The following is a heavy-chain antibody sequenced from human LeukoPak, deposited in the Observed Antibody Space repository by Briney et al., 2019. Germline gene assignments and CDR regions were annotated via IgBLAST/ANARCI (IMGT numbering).Heavy chain of an antibody. CDR1: GYTFTSYD. J-gene: IGHJ6*01. V-gene: IGHV1-8*01. CDR3: ARQYSSGWYSYYYYYGMDV. Sequence: GSSVKVSCKASGYTFTSYDINWVRQATGQGLEWMGWMNLNSGNTGYAQKFQGRVTMTRNTSISTAYMELSSLRSEDTAVYYCARQYSSGWYSYYYYYGMDVWGQGTTVTVSS. D-gene: IGHD6-19*01. CDR2: MNLNSGNT.